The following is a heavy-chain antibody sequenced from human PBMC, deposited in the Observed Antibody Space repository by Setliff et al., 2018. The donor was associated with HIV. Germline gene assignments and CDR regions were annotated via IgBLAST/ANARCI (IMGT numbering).Heavy chain of an antibody. Sequence: GESLKISCKGSGYSFTSYWIGWVRQMPGKGLEWMGIIYPGDSDTRYSPSFQGQVTISADKSISTAYLQWSSLKASDTGMYYCASRLTGYSEPDAFDIWGQGTMVTVSS. CDR2: IYPGDSDT. J-gene: IGHJ3*02. CDR1: GYSFTSYW. D-gene: IGHD5-12*01. CDR3: ASRLTGYSEPDAFDI. V-gene: IGHV5-51*01.